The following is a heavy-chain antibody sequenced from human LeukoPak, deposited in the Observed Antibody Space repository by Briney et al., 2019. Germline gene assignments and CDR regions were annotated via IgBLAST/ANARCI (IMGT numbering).Heavy chain of an antibody. J-gene: IGHJ6*02. CDR3: ARDSSSLYGMDV. Sequence: PGGSLRLSCAASGFTFSNYNMNWVRQAPGKGLEWVSSISSSSSYIYYADSVKGRFTISRDNAKNSLYLQMNSLRAEDTAVYYCARDSSSLYGMDVWGQGTTVTVSS. V-gene: IGHV3-21*01. CDR1: GFTFSNYN. D-gene: IGHD6-13*01. CDR2: ISSSSSYI.